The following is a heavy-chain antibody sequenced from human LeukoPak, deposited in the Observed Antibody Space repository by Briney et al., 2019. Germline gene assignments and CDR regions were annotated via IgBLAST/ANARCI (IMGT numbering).Heavy chain of an antibody. CDR2: ISSSGSSI. CDR3: ARGKTKVTYEDACDM. V-gene: IGHV3-48*03. J-gene: IGHJ3*02. CDR1: GFTFSSYE. D-gene: IGHD2-21*02. Sequence: GGSLRLSCAASGFTFSSYEMNWVRQAPGKGLEWVSYISSSGSSIYYADSVKGRFTISRDNAKNSLYLQMNSLRAEDTAVYYCARGKTKVTYEDACDMWGEGTMVTVSP.